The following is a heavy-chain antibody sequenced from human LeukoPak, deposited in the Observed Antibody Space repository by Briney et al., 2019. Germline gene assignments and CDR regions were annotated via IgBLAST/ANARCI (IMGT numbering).Heavy chain of an antibody. CDR2: ICPGDSDS. Sequence: GESLKISGNASGYSFTSYWIGWVRQMPGKGLEWMRIICPGDSDSSSSPSFQGQVNISADKSISTANLQCSSLKASHTAMYYCARLLSYGGPYYYDSMALPDPYYFDYWGQGTLVTVSS. J-gene: IGHJ4*02. V-gene: IGHV5-51*01. D-gene: IGHD3-22*01. CDR1: GYSFTSYW. CDR3: ARLLSYGGPYYYDSMALPDPYYFDY.